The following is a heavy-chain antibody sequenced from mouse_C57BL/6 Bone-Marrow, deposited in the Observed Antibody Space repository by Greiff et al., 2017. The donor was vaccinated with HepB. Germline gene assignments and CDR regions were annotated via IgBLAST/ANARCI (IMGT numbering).Heavy chain of an antibody. J-gene: IGHJ1*03. D-gene: IGHD2-4*01. CDR1: GFTFSDYG. Sequence: EVKLVESGGGLVQPGGSLKLSCAASGFTFSDYGMAWVRQAPRKGPEWVAFISNLAYSIYYADTVTGRFTISRENAKNTLYLEMSSLRSEDTAMYYCARPYDYDDWYFDVWGTGTTVTVSS. CDR3: ARPYDYDDWYFDV. CDR2: ISNLAYSI. V-gene: IGHV5-15*01.